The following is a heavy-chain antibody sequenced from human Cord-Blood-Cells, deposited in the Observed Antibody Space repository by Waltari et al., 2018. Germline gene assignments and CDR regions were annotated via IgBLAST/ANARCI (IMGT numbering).Heavy chain of an antibody. CDR2: ISYDGSNK. J-gene: IGHJ6*02. CDR1: GFTFSRYG. Sequence: QVQLVESGGGVVQPGRSLRLSCAASGFTFSRYGMPWVRQAPGKGLGWVAVISYDGSNKYYADSVKGRFTISRDNSKNTLYLQMNSLRAEDTAVYYCARSTGYSSSWYYYYYGMDVWGQGTTVTVSS. V-gene: IGHV3-30*03. D-gene: IGHD6-13*01. CDR3: ARSTGYSSSWYYYYYGMDV.